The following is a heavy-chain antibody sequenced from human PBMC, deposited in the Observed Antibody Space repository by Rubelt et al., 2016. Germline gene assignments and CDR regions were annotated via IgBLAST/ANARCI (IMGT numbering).Heavy chain of an antibody. D-gene: IGHD6-13*01. Sequence: YADSVKGRFPLSRDNSKNTLYLQMNSLRAEDTAVYYCAKSPPSSWPLYYYYGMDVWGQGTTVTVSS. V-gene: IGHV3-23*01. CDR3: AKSPPSSWPLYYYYGMDV. J-gene: IGHJ6*02.